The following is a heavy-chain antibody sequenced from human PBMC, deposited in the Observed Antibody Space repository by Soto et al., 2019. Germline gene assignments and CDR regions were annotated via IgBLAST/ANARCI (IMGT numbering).Heavy chain of an antibody. D-gene: IGHD3-10*01. CDR3: GKDSRTKELLWFGELVSGIDV. Sequence: GGPLRLSCAASGFTFSSDAMSWVRQAPGKGLEWVAAISGSGGSTYYADSVKGRFTVSRDNSKNTLYLQMNSLRAEDTAVYYCGKDSRTKELLWFGELVSGIDVWGQGTMVTVSS. J-gene: IGHJ6*02. CDR2: ISGSGGST. CDR1: GFTFSSDA. V-gene: IGHV3-23*01.